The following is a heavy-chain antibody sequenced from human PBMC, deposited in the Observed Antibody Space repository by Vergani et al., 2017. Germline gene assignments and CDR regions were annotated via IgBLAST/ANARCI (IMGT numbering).Heavy chain of an antibody. D-gene: IGHD3-22*01. CDR3: ARLSYDTTPYLQGGYDC. CDR1: GFTFSACP. Sequence: EVQLLQSGGGVLQSGGSVRLSCAASGFTFSACPMTWVRQAPGKGLEWVSAISARYPSTYYADSVKGRFTISRDNSKNTLYLQMTSLRAEDTAVYYCARLSYDTTPYLQGGYDCWGQGTLVSVSS. V-gene: IGHV3-23*01. J-gene: IGHJ4*02. CDR2: ISARYPST.